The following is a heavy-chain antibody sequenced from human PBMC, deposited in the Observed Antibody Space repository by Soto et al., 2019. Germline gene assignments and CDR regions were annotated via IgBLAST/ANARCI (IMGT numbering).Heavy chain of an antibody. CDR1: GGSIRSYD. V-gene: IGHV4-59*08. J-gene: IGHJ3*02. CDR3: ARHGGITLVRGVLTAFDI. CDR2: VYHRGST. D-gene: IGHD3-10*01. Sequence: QVQLQESGPGLVKTSETLSLTCTVSGGSIRSYDWSWIRQPPGKGLEWIGYVYHRGSTNYNPSLISRVTILMDTSKNQVSLKVSSVTAADTAVYYCARHGGITLVRGVLTAFDIWGQGTMVTVSS.